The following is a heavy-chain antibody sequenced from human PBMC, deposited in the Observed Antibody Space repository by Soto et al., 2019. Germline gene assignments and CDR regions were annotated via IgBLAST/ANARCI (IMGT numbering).Heavy chain of an antibody. D-gene: IGHD3-10*01. J-gene: IGHJ4*02. CDR3: ARVDGSGFNFDY. Sequence: SETLSLTCTVSGGSISSGGYYWSWIRQHPGKGLEWIGYIYYSGSTYYNPSLKSRVTISVDTSKSQFSLKLSSVTAADTAVYYCARVDGSGFNFDYWGQGTLVTVSS. V-gene: IGHV4-31*03. CDR2: IYYSGST. CDR1: GGSISSGGYY.